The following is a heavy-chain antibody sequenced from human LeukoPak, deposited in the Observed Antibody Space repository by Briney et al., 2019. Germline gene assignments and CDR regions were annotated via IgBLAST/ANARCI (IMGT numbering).Heavy chain of an antibody. V-gene: IGHV1-69*04. J-gene: IGHJ6*02. CDR2: IIPIFGIA. Sequence: ASVKVSCKASGYTFTSYGISWVRQAPGQGLEWMGRIIPIFGIANYAQKFQGRVTITADKSTSTAYMELSSLRSEDTAVYYCARDPKDNWNTGDYYYGMDVWGQGTTVTVSS. CDR1: GYTFTSYG. CDR3: ARDPKDNWNTGDYYYGMDV. D-gene: IGHD1/OR15-1a*01.